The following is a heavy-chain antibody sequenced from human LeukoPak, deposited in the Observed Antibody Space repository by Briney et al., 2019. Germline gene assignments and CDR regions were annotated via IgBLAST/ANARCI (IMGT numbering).Heavy chain of an antibody. D-gene: IGHD3-22*01. Sequence: PGGSLRLSCAASGFIFGSYAMSWVRQAPGKGLEWVSAISGSGGSTYYAGSVKGRFTISRDNSKNTLYLQMNSLRAEDTAVYYCAKEGFSYYYDSSGYSYAFDIWGQGTMVTVSS. CDR3: AKEGFSYYYDSSGYSYAFDI. CDR2: ISGSGGST. J-gene: IGHJ3*02. V-gene: IGHV3-23*01. CDR1: GFIFGSYA.